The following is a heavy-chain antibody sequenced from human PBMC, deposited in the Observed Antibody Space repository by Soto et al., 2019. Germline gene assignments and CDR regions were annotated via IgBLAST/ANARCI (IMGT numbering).Heavy chain of an antibody. CDR2: IIPIFRST. CDR3: ARVLLPTYGSSWRSLHWYMGL. Sequence: QVQLVQSGAEVKKPGSSVKVSCKASGGTFNSYALTWVRQAPGHGLEWMGGIIPIFRSTNYAQKFQGRVTISPKRSTRTAYMELRSLSLDATAVCSCARVLLPTYGSSWRSLHWYMGLWCRGNLVSVSS. J-gene: IGHJ2*01. D-gene: IGHD2-15*01. V-gene: IGHV1-69*06. CDR1: GGTFNSYA.